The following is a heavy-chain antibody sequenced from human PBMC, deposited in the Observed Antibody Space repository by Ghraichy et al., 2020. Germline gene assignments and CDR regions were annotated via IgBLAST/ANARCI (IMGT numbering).Heavy chain of an antibody. J-gene: IGHJ4*02. V-gene: IGHV3-23*01. D-gene: IGHD2-2*01. CDR2: ISGSGGST. CDR1: GFTFSSYA. CDR3: AKEGQGYCSSTSCYPLYFDY. Sequence: LSLTCAASGFTFSSYAMSWVRQAPGKGLEWVSAISGSGGSTYYADSVKGRFTISRDNSKNTLYLQMNSLRAEDTAVYYCAKEGQGYCSSTSCYPLYFDYWGQGTLVTVSS.